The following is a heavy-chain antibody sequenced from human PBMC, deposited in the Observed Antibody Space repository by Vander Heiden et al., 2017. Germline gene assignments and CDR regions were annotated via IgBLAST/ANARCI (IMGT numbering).Heavy chain of an antibody. V-gene: IGHV1-2*02. Sequence: QVQLVQSGAAVKKPGASVKVSCKASGYTFTGYYMHWVRQAPGQGLEWMGWINPNSGGTNYAQKFQGRVTMTRDTSISTAYMELSRLRSDDTAVYYCARRDIVVVPAASDGHYYYYGMDVWGQGTTVTVSS. D-gene: IGHD2-2*01. CDR2: INPNSGGT. CDR1: GYTFTGYY. J-gene: IGHJ6*02. CDR3: ARRDIVVVPAASDGHYYYYGMDV.